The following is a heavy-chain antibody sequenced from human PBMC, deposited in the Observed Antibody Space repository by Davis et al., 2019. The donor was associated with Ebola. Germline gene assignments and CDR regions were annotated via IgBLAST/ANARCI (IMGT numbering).Heavy chain of an antibody. CDR3: ARDESITVAGPRGWFDP. D-gene: IGHD6-19*01. CDR1: GGSFSGYY. CDR2: INHSGST. J-gene: IGHJ5*02. V-gene: IGHV4-34*01. Sequence: MPSETLSLTCAVYGGSFSGYYWSWIRQPPGKGLEWIGDINHSGSTNYNPSLKSRVTISVDTSKNQFSLKLSSVTAADTAVYYCARDESITVAGPRGWFDPWGQGTLVTVSS.